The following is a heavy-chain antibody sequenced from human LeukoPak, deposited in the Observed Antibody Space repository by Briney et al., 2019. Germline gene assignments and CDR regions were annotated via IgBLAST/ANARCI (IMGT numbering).Heavy chain of an antibody. CDR3: ARPISAQLVQGDSAVDI. D-gene: IGHD6-6*01. V-gene: IGHV5-51*03. J-gene: IGHJ3*02. CDR2: IYPGDSNT. CDR1: GYSFTNYW. Sequence: GESLKISCKGSGYSFTNYWSGWVRQMPGKGLECMGIIYPGDSNTKYSPPFQRQVITAANKNNHTAHLQWTSPKASDTAIYCSARPISAQLVQGDSAVDIWGQGTMVTVSS.